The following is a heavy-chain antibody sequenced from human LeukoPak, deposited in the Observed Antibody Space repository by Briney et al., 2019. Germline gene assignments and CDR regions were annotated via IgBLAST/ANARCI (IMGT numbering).Heavy chain of an antibody. Sequence: GESLRISCKGSGYSFTSYWISWVRQMHGKGLEWMGRIDPSDSYTNYSPSFQGHVTISADKSISTAYLQWSSLKASDTAMYYCARLLIAAAGTGWYYYYGMDVWGKGTTVTVSS. CDR1: GYSFTSYW. CDR2: IDPSDSYT. D-gene: IGHD6-13*01. CDR3: ARLLIAAAGTGWYYYYGMDV. J-gene: IGHJ6*04. V-gene: IGHV5-10-1*01.